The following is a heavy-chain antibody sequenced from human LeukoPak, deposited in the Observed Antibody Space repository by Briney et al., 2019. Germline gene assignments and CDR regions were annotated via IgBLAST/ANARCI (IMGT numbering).Heavy chain of an antibody. J-gene: IGHJ3*02. D-gene: IGHD2-15*01. V-gene: IGHV1-69*05. CDR1: GGTFSSYA. Sequence: SVKVSCKASGGTFSSYAISWVRQAPGQGLEWMGGIIPIFGTANYAQKFQGRVTITTDESTSTAYMELSSLRSEDTAVYYCAIRYCSGGSCYSENAFDIWGQGTMVTVSS. CDR2: IIPIFGTA. CDR3: AIRYCSGGSCYSENAFDI.